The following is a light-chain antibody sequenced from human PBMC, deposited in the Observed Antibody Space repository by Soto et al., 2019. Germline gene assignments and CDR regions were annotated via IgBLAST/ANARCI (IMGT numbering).Light chain of an antibody. CDR2: LGS. V-gene: IGKV2-28*01. J-gene: IGKJ3*01. CDR3: MQALPPFP. CDR1: QSLLHSNGYNY. Sequence: DMVMTQSPLSLPVTPGEPASISCRSSQSLLHSNGYNYLDWYLQKPGQSPQLLIYLGSNRASGVPDRFSGSGSGTDFTLKISRVEAEDVGVYYCMQALPPFPFGPGPKVDIK.